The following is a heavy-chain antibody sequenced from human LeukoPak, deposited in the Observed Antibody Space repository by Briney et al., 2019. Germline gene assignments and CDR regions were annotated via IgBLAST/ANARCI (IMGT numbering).Heavy chain of an antibody. CDR1: GFTFGDYA. J-gene: IGHJ4*02. CDR3: TREYCGGDCYSSHFDY. Sequence: GGSLRLSCTASGFTFGDYAMSWVRQAPGKGLEWVGFIRSKAYGGTTEYAASVKGRFTISRDDSKSIAYLQMNSLKTEDTAVYYCTREYCGGDCYSSHFDYWGQGTLVTVSS. V-gene: IGHV3-49*04. CDR2: IRSKAYGGTT. D-gene: IGHD2-21*02.